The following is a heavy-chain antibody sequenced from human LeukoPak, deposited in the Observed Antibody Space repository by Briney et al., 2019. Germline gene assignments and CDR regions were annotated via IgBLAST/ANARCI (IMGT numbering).Heavy chain of an antibody. Sequence: PSETLSLTCTVSGGSISSSSYYWGWIRQPPGKGLEWIGSIYYSGSTYYNPSLKSRFTISVDTSKNQFSLKLSSVTAADTAVYYCARRRAATTYYYYYYMDVWGKGTTVTVSS. CDR2: IYYSGST. V-gene: IGHV4-39*01. J-gene: IGHJ6*03. CDR1: GGSISSSSYY. CDR3: ARRRAATTYYYYYYMDV. D-gene: IGHD2-15*01.